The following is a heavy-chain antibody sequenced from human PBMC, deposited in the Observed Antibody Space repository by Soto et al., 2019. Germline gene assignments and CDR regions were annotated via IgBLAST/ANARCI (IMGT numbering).Heavy chain of an antibody. CDR1: GGSFSGYY. CDR2: INHSGST. D-gene: IGHD3-10*01. V-gene: IGHV4-34*01. Sequence: SETLSLTCAVYGGSFSGYYWSWIRQPPGKGLEWIGEINHSGSTNYNPSLKSRVTISVDTSKNQFSLKLSSVTAADTAVYYCARGLSRDYNWFDPWGQGTLVTVSS. J-gene: IGHJ5*02. CDR3: ARGLSRDYNWFDP.